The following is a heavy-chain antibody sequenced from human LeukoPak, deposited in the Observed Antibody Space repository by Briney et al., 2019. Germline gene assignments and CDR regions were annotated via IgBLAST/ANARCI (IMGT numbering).Heavy chain of an antibody. CDR2: IYYSGST. CDR1: GGSISSSSYY. J-gene: IGHJ4*02. D-gene: IGHD1-7*01. V-gene: IGHV4-39*07. Sequence: PSETLSLTCTVSGGSISSSSYYWGWIRQPPGKGLEWIGSIYYSGSTYYNPSLKSRVTISVDTSKNQFSLKLSSVTAADTAVYYCARPSELQGSFDYWGQGTLVTVSS. CDR3: ARPSELQGSFDY.